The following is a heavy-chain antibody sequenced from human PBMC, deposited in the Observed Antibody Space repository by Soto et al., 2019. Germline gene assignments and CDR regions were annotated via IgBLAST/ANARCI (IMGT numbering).Heavy chain of an antibody. V-gene: IGHV1-18*01. CDR3: ARDGGRDCSGGSCYYYYGMDV. CDR1: GYTFTSYG. CDR2: ISAYNGNT. J-gene: IGHJ6*02. Sequence: QVQLVQSGAEVKKPGASVKVSCKASGYTFTSYGISWVRQAPGQGLEWMGWISAYNGNTNYAQTLQGRVTMTTDTSTSTAYMELRSLRSDDTAVYYCARDGGRDCSGGSCYYYYGMDVWGQGTTVTVSS. D-gene: IGHD2-15*01.